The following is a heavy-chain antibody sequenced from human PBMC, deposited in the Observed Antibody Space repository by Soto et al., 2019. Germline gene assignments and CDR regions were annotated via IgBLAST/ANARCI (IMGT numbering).Heavy chain of an antibody. J-gene: IGHJ3*02. CDR1: GYMFTDYY. Sequence: QVQLVQSGAEVRKPGASVKVSCKASGYMFTDYYIHWVRQAPGQGLEWMGMINPRGGGTTYTQRFQGRVAMTRESSTSTVNMELNSLRPEDTAVYFCGRDSGDYYDDSSRPYKAFDKLGQGTLVTVSS. CDR2: INPRGGGT. CDR3: GRDSGDYYDDSSRPYKAFDK. V-gene: IGHV1-46*03. D-gene: IGHD3-22*01.